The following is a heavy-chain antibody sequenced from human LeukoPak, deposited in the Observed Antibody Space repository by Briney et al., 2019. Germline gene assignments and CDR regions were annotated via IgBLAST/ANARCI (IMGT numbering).Heavy chain of an antibody. Sequence: PGGSLRLSCAASGFTFSSYVMSWVRQAPGKGLEWVSVISGSGDATYYADSVKGRFTISRDNAKNTLYLQMNSLRVEDTAVYYCARPVVGATTGNWFDPWGQGTLVTVSS. V-gene: IGHV3-23*01. CDR2: ISGSGDAT. CDR1: GFTFSSYV. D-gene: IGHD1-26*01. J-gene: IGHJ5*02. CDR3: ARPVVGATTGNWFDP.